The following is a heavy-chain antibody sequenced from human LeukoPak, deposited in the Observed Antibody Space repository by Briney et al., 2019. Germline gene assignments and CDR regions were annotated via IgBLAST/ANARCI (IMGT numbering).Heavy chain of an antibody. CDR1: GFTFSSYS. D-gene: IGHD5-24*01. V-gene: IGHV3-21*01. Sequence: GGFLRLSCAASGFTFSSYSMNWVRQAPGKGLEWVSSISSSSSYIYYADSVKGRFTISRDNAKNSLYLQMNSLRAEDTAVYYCARGWVVEMAQFDYWGQGTLVTVSS. CDR3: ARGWVVEMAQFDY. CDR2: ISSSSSYI. J-gene: IGHJ4*02.